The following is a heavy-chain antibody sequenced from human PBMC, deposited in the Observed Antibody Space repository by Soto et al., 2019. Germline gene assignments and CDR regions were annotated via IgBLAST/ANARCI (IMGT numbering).Heavy chain of an antibody. J-gene: IGHJ4*02. V-gene: IGHV1-3*01. D-gene: IGHD3-10*01. Sequence: ASVKVSCKASGYTFTDYAMQWMRQAPGQRLEWMGWINAGNGNTKYSQKFQGRVTITRDSSASTAYMELSSLTSEDTAIYYCARGIWTMTRGAYYFDTWGQGTLVTVSS. CDR2: INAGNGNT. CDR1: GYTFTDYA. CDR3: ARGIWTMTRGAYYFDT.